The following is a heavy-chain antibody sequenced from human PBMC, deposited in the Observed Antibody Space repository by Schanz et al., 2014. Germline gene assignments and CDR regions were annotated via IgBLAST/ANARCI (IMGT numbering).Heavy chain of an antibody. D-gene: IGHD3-10*02. CDR2: ISCSGGTT. V-gene: IGHV3-23*01. Sequence: VHLLESGGGLVEPGGSLRLSCVASGFSFSDYNMSWVRQAPGKGLEWVSAISCSGGTTYYADSVKGRFTISRDNAKNTLYLQMNSLRAEDTAVYYCAKGMFGESRAFDIWGQGTMGTVSS. CDR1: GFSFSDYN. J-gene: IGHJ3*02. CDR3: AKGMFGESRAFDI.